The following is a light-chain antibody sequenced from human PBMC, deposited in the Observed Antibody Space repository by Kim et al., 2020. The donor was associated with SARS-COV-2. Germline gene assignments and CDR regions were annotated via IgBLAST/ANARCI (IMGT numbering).Light chain of an antibody. CDR3: ASWDDSLNGVV. CDR2: TNN. CDR1: SSNIGSNP. V-gene: IGLV1-44*01. J-gene: IGLJ2*01. Sequence: QPVLTQPPSASGTPGQRVTISCSGSSSNIGSNPVNWYQQFPGTAPKLLIYTNNQWPSGVPDRFSGSKSGTSASLAISGLQSEDEAVYYCASWDDSLNGVVFGGGTQLTVL.